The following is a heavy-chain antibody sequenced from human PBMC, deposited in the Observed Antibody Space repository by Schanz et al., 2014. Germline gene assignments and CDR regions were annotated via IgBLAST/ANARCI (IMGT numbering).Heavy chain of an antibody. CDR2: INSRSNFI. Sequence: EVQLVESGGGLVKPGGSLRLSCTASRIIFGTYSMNWIRQTPKGLEWVSSINSRSNFIYYADSVKGRFTISRDNSKNTVYLQMNSLRGEDTGMYYCARGDPVAGLDYWGRGTLVTVFS. V-gene: IGHV3-21*04. CDR3: ARGDPVAGLDY. CDR1: RIIFGTYS. J-gene: IGHJ4*02.